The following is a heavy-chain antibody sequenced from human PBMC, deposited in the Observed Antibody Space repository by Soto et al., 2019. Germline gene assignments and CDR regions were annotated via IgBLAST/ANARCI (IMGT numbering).Heavy chain of an antibody. CDR3: ARDCPQRVYSGYDCRYYGMDV. CDR1: GFTFSSYG. J-gene: IGHJ6*02. V-gene: IGHV3-33*01. D-gene: IGHD5-12*01. Sequence: QVQLVESGGGVVQPGRSLRLSCAASGFTFSSYGMHWVRQAPGKGLAWVAVIWYDGSNKYYADSVKGRFTISRDNSKNTLYLQMNSRRAEDTAVYYCARDCPQRVYSGYDCRYYGMDVWGQGTTVTVSS. CDR2: IWYDGSNK.